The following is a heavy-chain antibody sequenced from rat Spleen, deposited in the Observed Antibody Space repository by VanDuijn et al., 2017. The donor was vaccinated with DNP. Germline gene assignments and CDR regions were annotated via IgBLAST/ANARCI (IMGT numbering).Heavy chain of an antibody. J-gene: IGHJ2*01. D-gene: IGHD1-4*01. CDR2: ISYSGTT. Sequence: EVQLQESGPGLVKPSQSLSLTCSVTGYSITSNYWGWIRKFPGRRMEWMAYISYSGTTGYNPSLEGRISITRDTSKNQFFLQFNSVTTEDTATYYCASRPPPTRGPFDYWGQGVTVTVSS. CDR1: GYSITSNY. V-gene: IGHV3-1*01. CDR3: ASRPPPTRGPFDY.